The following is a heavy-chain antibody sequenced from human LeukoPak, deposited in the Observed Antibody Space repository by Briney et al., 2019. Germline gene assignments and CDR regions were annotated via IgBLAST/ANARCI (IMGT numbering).Heavy chain of an antibody. CDR1: GYRFTGYW. Sequence: GESLKISCKGSGYRFTGYWIGWVRQMPGKGLEWMGIVYPGDSDTRYSPSFQGQVTISADKSITTAYLQWSSLKASDSAIYYCARRRDRGRYFDLWGRGTLVTVSS. V-gene: IGHV5-51*01. J-gene: IGHJ2*01. D-gene: IGHD6-25*01. CDR2: VYPGDSDT. CDR3: ARRRDRGRYFDL.